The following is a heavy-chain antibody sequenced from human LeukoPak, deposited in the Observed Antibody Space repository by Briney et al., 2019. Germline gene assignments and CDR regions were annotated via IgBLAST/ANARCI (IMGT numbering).Heavy chain of an antibody. J-gene: IGHJ4*02. Sequence: PGGSLRLSCTGSGFTFGDYAMSWVRQAPGKGLEWVAFIRSKAYDGTPEYAASVKGRFTISRDDSKNIAYVQMNSLRTEDTAVYYCTRTPSAAAPFDYWGQGSLVTVSS. CDR2: IRSKAYDGTP. CDR3: TRTPSAAAPFDY. D-gene: IGHD2-2*01. CDR1: GFTFGDYA. V-gene: IGHV3-49*04.